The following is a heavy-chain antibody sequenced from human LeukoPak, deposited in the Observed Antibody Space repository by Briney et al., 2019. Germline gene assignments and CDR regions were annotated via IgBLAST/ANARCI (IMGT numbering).Heavy chain of an antibody. D-gene: IGHD6-13*01. CDR3: AREGPYRSSWSY. CDR1: GFTVSSSY. Sequence: GGSLRLSCATSGFTVSSSYMSWVRQAPGRGLEWVSIIYSGGPTYYADSVKGRFTISRDNSKNTLYLQMNSLRTEDTAVYYCAREGPYRSSWSYWGQGTLVTVSS. V-gene: IGHV3-53*05. J-gene: IGHJ4*02. CDR2: IYSGGPT.